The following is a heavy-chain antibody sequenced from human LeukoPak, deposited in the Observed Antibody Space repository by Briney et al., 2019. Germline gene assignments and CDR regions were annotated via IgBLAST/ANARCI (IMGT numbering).Heavy chain of an antibody. Sequence: PGGSLRLSCAASAFTFSSYWMHWVRQAPGKGLEWVSRIKGDESSINYADSVEGRFTISRDNAKNTVYLHLNSLRAEDTAIYYCTRDQNFYGSGRGFDPWGQGTLVTVSS. CDR1: AFTFSSYW. CDR3: TRDQNFYGSGRGFDP. CDR2: IKGDESSI. D-gene: IGHD3-10*01. J-gene: IGHJ5*02. V-gene: IGHV3-74*01.